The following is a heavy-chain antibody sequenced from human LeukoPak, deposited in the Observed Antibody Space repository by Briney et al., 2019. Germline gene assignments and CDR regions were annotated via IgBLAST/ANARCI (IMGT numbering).Heavy chain of an antibody. CDR3: AREVQQLVRAFDI. D-gene: IGHD6-13*01. Sequence: GGSLRLSCAASGFTFSSYWMHWVRQAPGKGLVWVSRINSDGSSTSYADSVKGRFTISRDNAKNTLYLQMNSLRAEDTAVYYCAREVQQLVRAFDIWGQGTMVTVSS. V-gene: IGHV3-74*01. J-gene: IGHJ3*02. CDR1: GFTFSSYW. CDR2: INSDGSST.